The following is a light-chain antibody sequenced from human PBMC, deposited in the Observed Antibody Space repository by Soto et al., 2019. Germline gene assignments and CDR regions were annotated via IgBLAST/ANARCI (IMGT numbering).Light chain of an antibody. CDR1: QGIGGS. CDR3: QQYYAYPRT. CDR2: AAS. J-gene: IGKJ1*01. Sequence: AIRMTQSPSSLSASTGDRVTITCRASQGIGGSLAWYQVKPGKAPKLLMFAASTLQRGVPSRFSGRGSATDFTLTISYLQSEDFATDYCQQYYAYPRTFGQGTKVDIK. V-gene: IGKV1-8*01.